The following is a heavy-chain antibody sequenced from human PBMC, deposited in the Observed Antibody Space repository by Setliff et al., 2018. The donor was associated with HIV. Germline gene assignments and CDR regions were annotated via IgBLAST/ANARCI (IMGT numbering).Heavy chain of an antibody. CDR2: IYSGGST. J-gene: IGHJ6*03. CDR3: ARDYQVRGCWYPFYYNYMDV. CDR1: GFTVSSNY. D-gene: IGHD6-13*01. V-gene: IGHV3-53*01. Sequence: PGGSLRLSCAASGFTVSSNYLSWVRQAPGKGLEWVSVIYSGGSTYYADSVRGRFTISRHKSKNPLYLQMNSPRAEDTAVYYCARDYQVRGCWYPFYYNYMDVWGKGTTVTVSS.